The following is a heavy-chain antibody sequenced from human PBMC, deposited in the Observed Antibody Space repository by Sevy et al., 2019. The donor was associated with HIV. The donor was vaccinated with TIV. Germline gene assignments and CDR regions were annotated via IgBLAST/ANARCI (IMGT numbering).Heavy chain of an antibody. V-gene: IGHV1-2*02. CDR2: INSNTGDT. CDR3: AREPNNYFDF. J-gene: IGHJ4*02. Sequence: ASVKVSGKASGYTFTDFYMSWLRQAPGQGPEWMGWINSNTGDTKYAQKFQGRVSMTRDTSSSTAHVELHRLTSDDTAVYYCAREPNNYFDFWGQGTLVTVSS. CDR1: GYTFTDFY.